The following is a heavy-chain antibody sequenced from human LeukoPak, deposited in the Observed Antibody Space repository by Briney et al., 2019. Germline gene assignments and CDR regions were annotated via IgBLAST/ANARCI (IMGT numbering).Heavy chain of an antibody. CDR3: ATGYYYDSSGYYLRDY. CDR1: GGSISSGGYY. D-gene: IGHD3-22*01. V-gene: IGHV4-31*03. J-gene: IGHJ4*02. CDR2: IYYSGST. Sequence: PSETLSLTCTVSGGSISSGGYYWSWIRQHPGKGLEWIGYIYYSGSTYYNPSLKSRVTISVDTSKNQFSLKLSSVTAADTAVYYCATGYYYDSSGYYLRDYWGQGTLVTVSS.